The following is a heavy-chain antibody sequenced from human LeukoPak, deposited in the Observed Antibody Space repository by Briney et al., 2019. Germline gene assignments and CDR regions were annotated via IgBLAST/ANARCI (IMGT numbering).Heavy chain of an antibody. V-gene: IGHV1-45*02. D-gene: IGHD3-22*01. CDR3: ASHVVVADAFDI. CDR1: GDTFIPYT. Sequence: SVKVSCKASGDTFIPYTFSWVRQAPGQGLEWMGWITPFDGNTNYAQKFQDRVTITRDRSMSTAYMELSSLRSEDTAMYYCASHVVVADAFDIWGQGTMVTVSS. J-gene: IGHJ3*02. CDR2: ITPFDGNT.